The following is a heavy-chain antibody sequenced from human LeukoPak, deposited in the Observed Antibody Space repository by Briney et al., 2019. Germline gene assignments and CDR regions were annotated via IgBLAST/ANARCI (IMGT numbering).Heavy chain of an antibody. J-gene: IGHJ4*02. CDR1: GFTFSSYA. V-gene: IGHV3-23*01. CDR2: ISGSGVST. CDR3: ARDTEHLYFVFDY. Sequence: GGSLRLSCAASGFTFSSYAMSWVRQAPGKGLEWVSAISGSGVSTYYVDSVKGRFTISRDNAKNSLYIQMNSLRDEDTAVYYCARDTEHLYFVFDYWGQGTLVTVSS. D-gene: IGHD2-2*02.